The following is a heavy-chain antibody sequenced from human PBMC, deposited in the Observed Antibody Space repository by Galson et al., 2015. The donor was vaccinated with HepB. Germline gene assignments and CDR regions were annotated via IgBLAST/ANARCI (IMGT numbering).Heavy chain of an antibody. J-gene: IGHJ3*02. V-gene: IGHV1-69*13. Sequence: SVKVSCKASGGTFSSYAISWVRQAPGQGLEWVGGIIPIFGTPNYAQKFQGRVTITADESTSTAYMELSSLRSEDTAVYYCARDTEEFCGGGSCFGDAFDIWGQGTMVTVSS. CDR1: GGTFSSYA. D-gene: IGHD2-15*01. CDR3: ARDTEEFCGGGSCFGDAFDI. CDR2: IIPIFGTP.